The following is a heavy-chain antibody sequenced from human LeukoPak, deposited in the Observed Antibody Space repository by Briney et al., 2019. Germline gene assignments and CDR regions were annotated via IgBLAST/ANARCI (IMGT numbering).Heavy chain of an antibody. Sequence: ASVKVSCKASGYTFTGYYMHWVRQAPGQGLEWMGRINPNSGGTNYAQKFQGRVTMTRDTSISTAYMEVRSLRSDDTAVYFCAREGDYYDSRGSFLFSWGQGTLVTVSS. V-gene: IGHV1-2*06. J-gene: IGHJ4*02. CDR3: AREGDYYDSRGSFLFS. D-gene: IGHD3-22*01. CDR2: INPNSGGT. CDR1: GYTFTGYY.